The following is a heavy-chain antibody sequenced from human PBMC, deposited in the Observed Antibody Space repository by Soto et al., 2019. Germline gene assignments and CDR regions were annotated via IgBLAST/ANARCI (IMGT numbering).Heavy chain of an antibody. CDR3: ARGTHRDWPLGAY. Sequence: QVQVQQWAAGLLKPSETLSLTCAVSGGSFSGYFWTWIRQPPGKGLEWIGEISQSGSPSDNSSLESRLIMSLDTSKNQFSLILNSITAADTAEYDCARGTHRDWPLGAYWGQGTLVTVSS. J-gene: IGHJ4*02. D-gene: IGHD1-26*01. CDR1: GGSFSGYF. CDR2: ISQSGSP. V-gene: IGHV4-34*02.